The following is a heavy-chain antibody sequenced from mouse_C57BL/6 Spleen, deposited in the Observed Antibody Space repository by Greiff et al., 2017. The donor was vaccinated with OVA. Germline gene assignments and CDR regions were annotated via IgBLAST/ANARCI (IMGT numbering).Heavy chain of an antibody. Sequence: EVQLQQSGPELMKPGASVKISCKASGYTFTDYYMNWVKQSHGKSLEWIGDINPNNGGTSYNQKFKGKATLTVDKSSSTAYMELRSLTSEDSAVYYCARSDDGYFDYWGQGTTLTVSS. CDR2: INPNNGGT. D-gene: IGHD2-3*01. CDR3: ARSDDGYFDY. V-gene: IGHV1-26*01. CDR1: GYTFTDYY. J-gene: IGHJ2*01.